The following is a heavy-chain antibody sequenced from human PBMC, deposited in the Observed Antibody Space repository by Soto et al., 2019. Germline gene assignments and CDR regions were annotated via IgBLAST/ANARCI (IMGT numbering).Heavy chain of an antibody. D-gene: IGHD3-9*01. CDR1: GIDFSNYT. CDR2: ILDDGSNR. CDR3: ARDLGYDTTDYYLDAFDL. V-gene: IGHV3-30-3*01. J-gene: IGHJ3*01. Sequence: QVQLVESGGGVVQPGRSLRLSCVASGIDFSNYTMHWVRQAPGKGLEWIASILDDGSNRYYADSVQGQFTISRDNSKKTLFLQLRSLRAEDTAIYYCARDLGYDTTDYYLDAFDLWGQGTVVTFSS.